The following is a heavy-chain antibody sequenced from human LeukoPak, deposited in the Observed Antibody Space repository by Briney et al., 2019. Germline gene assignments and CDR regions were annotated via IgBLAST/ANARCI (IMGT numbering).Heavy chain of an antibody. V-gene: IGHV1-24*01. CDR3: ARTSGRWLRTGAAAGTWDY. D-gene: IGHD6-13*01. CDR1: GYTLTELS. J-gene: IGHJ4*02. Sequence: ASVKVSCKVSGYTLTELSMHWVRQAPGKGLEWMGGFDPEDGETIYAQKFQGRVTMTEDTSTDTAYMELSSLRSEDTAVYYCARTSGRWLRTGAAAGTWDYWGQGTLVTVSS. CDR2: FDPEDGET.